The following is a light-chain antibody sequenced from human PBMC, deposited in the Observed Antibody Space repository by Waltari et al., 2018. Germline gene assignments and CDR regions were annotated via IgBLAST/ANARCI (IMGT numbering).Light chain of an antibody. Sequence: EIVLTQSPGTLSLSPGERAPLPCRASQSVSSNFLAWYLQKPGQAPRLLIYGASRGAVGIPDRFSGSGSGTDFTLTISRLEPEDFAVYYCQQYGSSPLTFGGGTKVEIK. CDR2: GAS. J-gene: IGKJ4*01. V-gene: IGKV3-20*01. CDR3: QQYGSSPLT. CDR1: QSVSSNF.